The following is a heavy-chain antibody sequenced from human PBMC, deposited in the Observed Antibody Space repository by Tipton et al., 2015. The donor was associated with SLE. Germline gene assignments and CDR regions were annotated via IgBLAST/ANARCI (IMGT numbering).Heavy chain of an antibody. V-gene: IGHV4-61*10. CDR3: ARDRIWFGEFPI. J-gene: IGHJ3*02. CDR2: IYYSGST. D-gene: IGHD3-10*01. Sequence: TLSLTCTVSGGSISSGSCNWSWIRQPAGKGLEWIGYIYYSGSTNYNPSLKSRVTISVDTSKNQFSLKLSSVTAADTAVYYCARDRIWFGEFPIWGQGTMVTVSS. CDR1: GGSISSGSCN.